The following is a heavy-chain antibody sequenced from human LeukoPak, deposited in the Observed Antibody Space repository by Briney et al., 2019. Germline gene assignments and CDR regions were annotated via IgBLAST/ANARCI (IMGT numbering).Heavy chain of an antibody. Sequence: PSETLSLTCTVSGGSISTSTYYWGWIRQPPGKGLEWIGSFYYSGSTYHNPSLKSRVAISVDTSKNQFSLKLSSVTAADTAVYYCAIDRTPVRGVITHPFDYWGQGTLVTVSS. D-gene: IGHD3-10*01. V-gene: IGHV4-39*01. CDR1: GGSISTSTYY. J-gene: IGHJ4*02. CDR2: FYYSGST. CDR3: AIDRTPVRGVITHPFDY.